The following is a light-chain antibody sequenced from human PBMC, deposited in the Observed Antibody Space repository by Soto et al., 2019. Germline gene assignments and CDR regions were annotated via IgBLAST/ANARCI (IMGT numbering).Light chain of an antibody. Sequence: DIQMTQSPSSLSASVGDRVTITCRASQSISSYLNWYQQKPGKAPKLLIYAASSLQSGVPSRFRGSGSGTDFTLTISSLQPEDFPTYYCQQSYSTPLTFGGGTKVEIK. CDR2: AAS. J-gene: IGKJ4*01. CDR1: QSISSY. V-gene: IGKV1-39*01. CDR3: QQSYSTPLT.